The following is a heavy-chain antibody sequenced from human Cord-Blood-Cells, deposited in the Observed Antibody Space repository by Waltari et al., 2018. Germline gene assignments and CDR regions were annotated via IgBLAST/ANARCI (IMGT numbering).Heavy chain of an antibody. V-gene: IGHV4-59*11. CDR3: ARVLGFYSGSYYFDY. J-gene: IGHJ4*02. D-gene: IGHD1-26*01. Sequence: LTCTVSGGSISSHYWSWIRQPPGKGLEWIGYIYYSGSTNYNPSLKSRVTISVDTSKNQFSLKLSSVTAADTAVYYCARVLGFYSGSYYFDYWGQGTLVTVSS. CDR1: GGSISSHY. CDR2: IYYSGST.